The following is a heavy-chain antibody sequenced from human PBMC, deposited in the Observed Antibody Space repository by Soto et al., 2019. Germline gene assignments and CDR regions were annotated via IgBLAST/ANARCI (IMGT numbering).Heavy chain of an antibody. CDR3: AKGYSGSAHFDY. Sequence: GGSLRLSCAASGFTFSSYGMHWVRQAPGKGLEWVAVISYDGSNKYYADSVKGRFTISRDNSKNTLYLQMNSLRAEDTAVYYCAKGYSGSAHFDYWGQGTLVTVSS. CDR1: GFTFSSYG. CDR2: ISYDGSNK. V-gene: IGHV3-30*18. J-gene: IGHJ4*02. D-gene: IGHD1-26*01.